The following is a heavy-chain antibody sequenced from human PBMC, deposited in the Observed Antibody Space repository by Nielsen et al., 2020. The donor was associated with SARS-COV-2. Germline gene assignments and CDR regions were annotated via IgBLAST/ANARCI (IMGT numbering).Heavy chain of an antibody. CDR2: IYHNGNT. J-gene: IGHJ3*01. CDR1: GGSISSSYW. D-gene: IGHD4-17*01. V-gene: IGHV4-4*02. Sequence: SETLSLTCAVSGGSISSSYWWSWVRQPPGKGLEWIGEIYHNGNTNYQPSLKSRVIISVDKSKNQFSLKLRSVTAADAAVYYCARDGHDYGDYVDAFDLWGQGTMVTVSS. CDR3: ARDGHDYGDYVDAFDL.